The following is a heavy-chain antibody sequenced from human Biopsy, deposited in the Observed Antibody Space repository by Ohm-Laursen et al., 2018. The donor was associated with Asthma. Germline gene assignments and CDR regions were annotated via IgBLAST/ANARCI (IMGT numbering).Heavy chain of an antibody. CDR2: IWYDGSNK. Sequence: SLRLSCAASGFTFSSYGMHWVRQAPGKGLEWVAVIWYDGSNKYYADSVKGRFTISRDNSKNTLYLQMNSLRAEDTAVYYCARKARHGDYDFDYWGQGTLATVSS. D-gene: IGHD4-17*01. J-gene: IGHJ4*02. CDR3: ARKARHGDYDFDY. V-gene: IGHV3-33*01. CDR1: GFTFSSYG.